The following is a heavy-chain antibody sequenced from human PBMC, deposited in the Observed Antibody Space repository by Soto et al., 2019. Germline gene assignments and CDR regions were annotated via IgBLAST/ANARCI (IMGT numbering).Heavy chain of an antibody. J-gene: IGHJ6*02. V-gene: IGHV1-8*01. CDR3: ARERTGTTSMDV. CDR1: GYTFTSYD. D-gene: IGHD1-1*01. Sequence: QVQRVQSGAEVKKPGASVKVSCKASGYTFTSYDINWVRQATGQGLEWMGWMNPNSGNTGYAQKFQGRVTMTSNTSNSTAYMELSSLRSVDTAVYYCARERTGTTSMDVWGQGTTVTVSS. CDR2: MNPNSGNT.